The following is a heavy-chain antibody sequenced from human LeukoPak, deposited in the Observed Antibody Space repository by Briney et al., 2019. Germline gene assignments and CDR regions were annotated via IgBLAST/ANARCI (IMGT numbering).Heavy chain of an antibody. Sequence: GGSLRLSCAASGFPFSGYAMHWVRQAPGKGLEWVAFIRYDGSNKYYADSVKGRFTISRDNSKNTLYLQMNSLRAEDTAVYYCAKDSNWNFRYFDYWGQGTLVTVSS. CDR3: AKDSNWNFRYFDY. V-gene: IGHV3-30*02. CDR2: IRYDGSNK. CDR1: GFPFSGYA. D-gene: IGHD1-7*01. J-gene: IGHJ4*02.